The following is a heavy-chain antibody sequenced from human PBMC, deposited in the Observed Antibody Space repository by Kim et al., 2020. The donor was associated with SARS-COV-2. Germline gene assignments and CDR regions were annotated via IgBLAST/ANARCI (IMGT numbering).Heavy chain of an antibody. CDR3: ARERYYYGSHYYYGMDV. CDR2: ISYDGSNK. J-gene: IGHJ6*02. V-gene: IGHV3-30*04. CDR1: GFTFSSYA. Sequence: GGSLRLSCAASGFTFSSYAMHWVRQAPGKGLEWVAVISYDGSNKYYVDSVKGRFTISRDNSKNTLYLQMNSLRAEDTAVYYCARERYYYGSHYYYGMDVWGQGTTVTVSS. D-gene: IGHD3-10*01.